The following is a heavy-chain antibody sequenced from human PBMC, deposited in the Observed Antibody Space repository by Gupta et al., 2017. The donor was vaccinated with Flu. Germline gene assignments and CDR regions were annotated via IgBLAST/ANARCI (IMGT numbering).Heavy chain of an antibody. J-gene: IGHJ4*02. CDR1: SRYW. CDR3: ARDDGFKSVDY. CDR2: IKTDGSNK. Sequence: SRYWMTGVRQAPGKGLEWVANIKTDGSNKNYMDSAEGRFTISRDNDKKSLYLQMNSLGGEDTAGYYCARDDGFKSVDYWGQGTLVTVSS. V-gene: IGHV3-7*01.